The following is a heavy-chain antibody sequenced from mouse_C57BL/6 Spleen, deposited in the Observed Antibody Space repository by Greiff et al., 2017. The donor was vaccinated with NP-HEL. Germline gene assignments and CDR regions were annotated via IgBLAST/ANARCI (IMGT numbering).Heavy chain of an antibody. J-gene: IGHJ1*03. V-gene: IGHV5-6*02. CDR2: ISSGGSYT. CDR3: ARQDTTVVATSYWYFDV. Sequence: EVKLVESGGDLVKPGGSLKLSCAASGFTFSSYGMSWVRQTPDKRLEWVATISSGGSYTYYPDSVKGRFTISRDNAKNTLYLQMSSLKSEDTAMYYCARQDTTVVATSYWYFDVWGTGTTVTVSS. D-gene: IGHD1-1*01. CDR1: GFTFSSYG.